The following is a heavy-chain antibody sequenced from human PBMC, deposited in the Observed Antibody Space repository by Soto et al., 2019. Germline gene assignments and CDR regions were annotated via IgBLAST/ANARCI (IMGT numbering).Heavy chain of an antibody. Sequence: GGSLRLSCAASGFTFSSDAMHWVRQAPGKGLEWVTVISYDGNSKFYADSVKGRFTISRDNSKKILYLHMDSLRPEDTAVYFCAKDGAPSQWFMDVWGQGTTVTVSS. CDR3: AKDGAPSQWFMDV. V-gene: IGHV3-30-3*01. D-gene: IGHD3-22*01. CDR1: GFTFSSDA. CDR2: ISYDGNSK. J-gene: IGHJ6*02.